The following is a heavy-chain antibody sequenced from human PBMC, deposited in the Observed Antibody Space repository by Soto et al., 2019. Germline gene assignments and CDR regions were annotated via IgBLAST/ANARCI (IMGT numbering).Heavy chain of an antibody. V-gene: IGHV2-26*01. Sequence: QVTLKESGPVLVKPTETLTLTCTVSGFSLSNARMGVSWIRQPPGKALEWLAHIFSNDEKAYSTSLKSRLTISNDTPKSQVVLTMTNMDPVDTATYYCARVSIAAAGAYYYYYGMDVWGQGTTVTVSS. CDR3: ARVSIAAAGAYYYYYGMDV. CDR1: GFSLSNARMG. D-gene: IGHD6-13*01. J-gene: IGHJ6*02. CDR2: IFSNDEK.